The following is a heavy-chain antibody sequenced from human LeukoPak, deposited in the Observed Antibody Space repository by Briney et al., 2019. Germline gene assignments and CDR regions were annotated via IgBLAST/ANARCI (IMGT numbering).Heavy chain of an antibody. CDR2: ISGSGSST. CDR3: AKDGGYDYYYYGMDV. D-gene: IGHD5-12*01. CDR1: GFTFSNCA. V-gene: IGHV3-23*01. Sequence: GGSLRLSCAASGFTFSNCAMGWVRQAPEKGLEWVSGISGSGSSTYYADSVKGRFTISRDNSKNTLYLQMNSLRAEDTAVYYCAKDGGYDYYYYGMDVWGQGTTVTVSS. J-gene: IGHJ6*02.